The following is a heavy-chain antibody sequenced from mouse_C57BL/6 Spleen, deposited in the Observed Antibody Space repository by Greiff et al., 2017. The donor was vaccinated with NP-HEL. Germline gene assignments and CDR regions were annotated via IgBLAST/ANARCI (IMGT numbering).Heavy chain of an antibody. D-gene: IGHD1-1*01. CDR3: ARNPSHYYGSRRDYAMDY. V-gene: IGHV2-2*01. J-gene: IGHJ4*01. Sequence: QVQLKESGPGLVQPSQSLSITCTVSGFSLTSYGVHWVRQSPGKGLEWLGVIWSGGSTDYNAAFISRLSISKDNSKSQVFFKMNSLQADDTAIYYCARNPSHYYGSRRDYAMDYWGQGTSVTVSS. CDR1: GFSLTSYG. CDR2: IWSGGST.